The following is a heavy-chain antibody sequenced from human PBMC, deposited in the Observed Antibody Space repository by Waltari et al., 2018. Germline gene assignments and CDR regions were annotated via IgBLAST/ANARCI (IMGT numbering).Heavy chain of an antibody. V-gene: IGHV3-74*01. CDR2: INSDGSST. CDR1: GLTFSSYW. D-gene: IGHD5-12*01. Sequence: EVQLVESGGGLVQPGGSLRLSWAASGLTFSSYWMHWVRQAPGKGLVWVSRINSDGSSTSYADSVKGRFTISRDNAKNTLYLQMNSLRAEDTAVYYCASIVATILDYWGQGTLVTVSS. CDR3: ASIVATILDY. J-gene: IGHJ4*02.